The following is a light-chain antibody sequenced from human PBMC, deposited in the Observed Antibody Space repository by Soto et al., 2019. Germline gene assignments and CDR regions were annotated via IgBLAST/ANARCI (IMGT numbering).Light chain of an antibody. J-gene: IGLJ1*01. V-gene: IGLV1-40*01. CDR2: ANA. Sequence: QSVLTQPPSVSGAPGQRVTISCTGSSSNIGAGYDVHWYQQLPGTAPQLLIYANANRPSGVPDRFSGSKSGTSASLAITGLQAEDEADYYCQSYDSSLGGHVFGTGTKLTVL. CDR1: SSNIGAGYD. CDR3: QSYDSSLGGHV.